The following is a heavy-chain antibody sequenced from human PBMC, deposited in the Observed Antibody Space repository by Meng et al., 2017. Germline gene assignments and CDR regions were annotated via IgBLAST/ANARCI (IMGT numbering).Heavy chain of an antibody. Sequence: GHLVGSGGGVVQPGRSLRLSCAASGFTFSSYAMHWVRQAPGKGLEWVAVISYDGSNKYYADSVKGRFTISRDNSKNTLYLQMNSLRAEDTAVYYCLDEAPRSDYWGQGSLVTVSS. D-gene: IGHD1-1*01. CDR1: GFTFSSYA. CDR2: ISYDGSNK. CDR3: LDEAPRSDY. J-gene: IGHJ4*02. V-gene: IGHV3-30*01.